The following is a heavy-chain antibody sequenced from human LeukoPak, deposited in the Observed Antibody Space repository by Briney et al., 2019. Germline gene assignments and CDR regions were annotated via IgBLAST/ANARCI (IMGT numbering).Heavy chain of an antibody. CDR1: EFTFSSYS. D-gene: IGHD5-18*01. CDR2: ITNSGNSK. Sequence: GSLRLSCAASEFTFSSYSMNWVRQAPGKGLEWVSYITNSGNSKSYADSVRGRFTISRDNTKNSLYLQMNGLRAEDTAVYYCASTVDTAMVTPHYYYYYGMDVWGQGTTVTVSS. CDR3: ASTVDTAMVTPHYYYYYGMDV. V-gene: IGHV3-48*01. J-gene: IGHJ6*02.